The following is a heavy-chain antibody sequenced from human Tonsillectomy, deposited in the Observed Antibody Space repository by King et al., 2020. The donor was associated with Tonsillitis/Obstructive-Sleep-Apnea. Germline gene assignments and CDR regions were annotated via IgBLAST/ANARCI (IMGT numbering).Heavy chain of an antibody. CDR2: ISYDGSNK. V-gene: IGHV3-30*18. J-gene: IGHJ3*02. Sequence: VQLVESGGGVVQPGRSLRLSCAASGFTFSSYGMHWVRQAPGKGLEWVAVISYDGSNKYYADSVKGRFTISRDNSKNTLYLQMKSLRSADTALYYCAKELSVPIKAFNSGDQGTVVTVAS. CDR1: GFTFSSYG. D-gene: IGHD3-16*02. CDR3: AKELSVPIKAFNS.